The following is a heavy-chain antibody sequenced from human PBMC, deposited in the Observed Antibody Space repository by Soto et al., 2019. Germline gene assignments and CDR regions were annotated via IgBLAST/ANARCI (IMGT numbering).Heavy chain of an antibody. CDR2: INPNSGGT. V-gene: IGHV1-2*04. Sequence: ASVKVSCKASGYTFTGYYMHWVRQAPGQGLEWMGWINPNSGGTNYAQKFQGWVTMTRDTSISTAYMELSRLRSDDTAVYYCARAHPNWGSGDAFDIWGQGTMVTVSS. J-gene: IGHJ3*02. CDR1: GYTFTGYY. CDR3: ARAHPNWGSGDAFDI. D-gene: IGHD7-27*01.